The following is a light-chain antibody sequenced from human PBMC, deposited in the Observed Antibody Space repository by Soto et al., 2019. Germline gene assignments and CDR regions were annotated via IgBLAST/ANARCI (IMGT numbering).Light chain of an antibody. V-gene: IGLV2-14*03. CDR3: ISYTDRQSYL. CDR2: AVS. J-gene: IGLJ1*01. CDR1: SSDIGSYDH. Sequence: ALTQPASVSGSPGQSITISCSGTSSDIGSYDHVAWYQQFPGKSPKLIIYAVSDRPSGVSDRFSGSKSGISASLTISGLQTQDEADYYCISYTDRQSYLLGNGTKVT.